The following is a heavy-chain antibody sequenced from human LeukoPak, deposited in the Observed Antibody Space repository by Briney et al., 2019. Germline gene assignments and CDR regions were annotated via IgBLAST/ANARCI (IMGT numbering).Heavy chain of an antibody. V-gene: IGHV3-23*01. CDR2: ICSSDNSR. CDR3: AKQTTTSCYTGSDY. J-gene: IGHJ4*02. D-gene: IGHD2-2*02. CDR1: GFTFSSYA. Sequence: GGSLRLSCAASGFTFSSYAMSWVRQAPGKGLEWVSGICSSDNSRYYADSVKGRFTISRDNSKNTLYLQMSSLRAEDTAVYYCAKQTTTSCYTGSDYWGQGTLVTVSS.